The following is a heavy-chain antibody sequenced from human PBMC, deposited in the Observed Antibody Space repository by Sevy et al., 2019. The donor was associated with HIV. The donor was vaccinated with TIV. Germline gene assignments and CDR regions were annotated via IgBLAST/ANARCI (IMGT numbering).Heavy chain of an antibody. J-gene: IGHJ4*02. Sequence: GGSLRLSCVVSGIIFTSSGMHWVRQAPGKGLEWVAVISYHGRDKFYADSVKGRFTISRDNAKNSLYLQMNSLRAEDTAVYYCARELDPTGVLVYWGQGTLVTVSS. CDR1: GIIFTSSG. CDR2: ISYHGRDK. CDR3: ARELDPTGVLVY. V-gene: IGHV3-30*03. D-gene: IGHD3-10*01.